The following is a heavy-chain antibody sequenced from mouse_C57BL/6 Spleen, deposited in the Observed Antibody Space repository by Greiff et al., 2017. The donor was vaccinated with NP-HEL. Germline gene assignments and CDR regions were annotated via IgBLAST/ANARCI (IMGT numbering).Heavy chain of an antibody. CDR3: AGSSYRFAY. J-gene: IGHJ3*01. CDR2: ISSGSSTI. D-gene: IGHD1-1*01. V-gene: IGHV5-17*01. Sequence: EVKVEESGGGLVKPGGSLKLSCAASGFTFSDYGMHWVRQAPEKGLEWVAYISSGSSTIYYADTVKGRFTISRDNAKNTLFLQMTSLRSEDTAMYYCAGSSYRFAYWGQGTLVTVSA. CDR1: GFTFSDYG.